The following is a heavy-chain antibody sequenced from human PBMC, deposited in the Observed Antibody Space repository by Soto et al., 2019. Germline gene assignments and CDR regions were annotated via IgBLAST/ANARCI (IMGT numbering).Heavy chain of an antibody. J-gene: IGHJ4*02. CDR2: ISAHNGNT. D-gene: IGHD1-1*01. CDR1: GYAFTTYG. Sequence: QVHLVQSGAEVKKPGASVKVSCKGSGYAFTTYGITWLRQAPGQGLEWMGWISAHNGNTNYAQKLQGRVTVTRDTSTSTAYMELTSLRSDDTAVYYCARGRYGDYWGQGALVTVSS. CDR3: ARGRYGDY. V-gene: IGHV1-18*01.